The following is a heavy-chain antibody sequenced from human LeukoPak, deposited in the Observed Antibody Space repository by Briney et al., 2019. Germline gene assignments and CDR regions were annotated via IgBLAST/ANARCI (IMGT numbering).Heavy chain of an antibody. J-gene: IGHJ6*03. CDR3: ARVRKDYYYYYMDV. CDR1: GFTFNRYN. Sequence: GGSLRLSCAASGFTFNRYNMNWVRRAPGKGLEWVSSISTSSSYIYYADSVRGRFTISRDNAKNSLYLQMNSLRAVDTAVYYCARVRKDYYYYYMDVWGKGTTVTVSS. CDR2: ISTSSSYI. V-gene: IGHV3-21*01.